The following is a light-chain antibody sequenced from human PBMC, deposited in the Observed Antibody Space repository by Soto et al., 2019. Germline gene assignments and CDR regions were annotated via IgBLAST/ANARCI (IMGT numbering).Light chain of an antibody. Sequence: EIVLTQSPATLSLSPGARAPLSRRASQNVRNYLAWYQHKPGQAPRLLIYEASNRATGIPARFSGSGSGTDFTLTISSLQSEDFAVYYCQQYNDWPLTFGQGTKVDIK. CDR1: QNVRNY. CDR2: EAS. V-gene: IGKV3-11*01. J-gene: IGKJ1*01. CDR3: QQYNDWPLT.